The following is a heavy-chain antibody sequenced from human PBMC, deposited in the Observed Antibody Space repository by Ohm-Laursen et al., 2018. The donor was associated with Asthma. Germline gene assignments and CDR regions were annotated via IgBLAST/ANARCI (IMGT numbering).Heavy chain of an antibody. CDR1: GDSISSGNNY. D-gene: IGHD1-26*01. Sequence: TLSLTCTVSGDSISSGNNYWSWIRQHPGKGLEWIGSIFDSGSTHYNPSLKSRLTLSVDTSMNQFSLRLSSVTAADTAVYYCARDAPGGSPFDSWGQGTLVIVSS. V-gene: IGHV4-31*03. J-gene: IGHJ4*02. CDR2: IFDSGST. CDR3: ARDAPGGSPFDS.